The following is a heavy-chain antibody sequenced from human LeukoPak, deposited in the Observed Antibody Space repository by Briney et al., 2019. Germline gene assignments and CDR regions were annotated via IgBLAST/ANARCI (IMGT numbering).Heavy chain of an antibody. J-gene: IGHJ5*02. CDR1: GYTFTGYY. Sequence: ASVKVSCKASGYTFTGYYMHWVRQAPGQGLEWMGWINPNSGGTNYAQKFQGRVTMTRDMSASTVYMELSSLRSEDTAVYYCARGTVVVVAAKVYWFDPWGQGTLVTVSS. CDR3: ARGTVVVVAAKVYWFDP. CDR2: INPNSGGT. V-gene: IGHV1-2*02. D-gene: IGHD2-15*01.